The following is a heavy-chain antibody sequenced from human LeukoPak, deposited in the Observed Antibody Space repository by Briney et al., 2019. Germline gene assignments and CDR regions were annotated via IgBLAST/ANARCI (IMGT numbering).Heavy chain of an antibody. D-gene: IGHD1-20*01. CDR1: GGTFSCYA. CDR2: IITILGIG. Sequence: ASVKVSFKGSGGTFSCYAISWVWHGPAQGLERVGRIITILGIGNYAQKFQGRRTITADKSTSTAYIELSSTRSEETAVYYCAIVATIQYNWNEGKAFDIWGQGTRVTVSS. V-gene: IGHV1-69*04. J-gene: IGHJ3*02. CDR3: AIVATIQYNWNEGKAFDI.